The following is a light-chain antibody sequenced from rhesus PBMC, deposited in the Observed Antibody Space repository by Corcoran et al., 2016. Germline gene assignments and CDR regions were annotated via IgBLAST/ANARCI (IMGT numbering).Light chain of an antibody. Sequence: DIQMTQSPSSLSASVGDRVTITCRASQDIVDCLAWYQQKPGKAPKLLIYKASSLQSGVPSRFSGSGSGTDFTLTISGLQPEDFATYCCQQYNSTITFGGGTKVEIK. V-gene: IGKV1-21*01. CDR1: QDIVDC. CDR3: QQYNSTIT. J-gene: IGKJ4*01. CDR2: KAS.